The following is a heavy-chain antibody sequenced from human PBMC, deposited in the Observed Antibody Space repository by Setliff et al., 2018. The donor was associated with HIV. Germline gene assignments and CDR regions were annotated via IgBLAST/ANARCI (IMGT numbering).Heavy chain of an antibody. CDR3: ARSIVPVASGYYYFEY. CDR1: GVSFSGYC. D-gene: IGHD3-3*01. CDR2: INHSGRI. J-gene: IGHJ4*02. V-gene: IGHV4-34*01. Sequence: SETLSLTCAVYGVSFSGYCWSWIRQTPGKGLEWIGEINHSGRINYNPSLRSRVTTSVDTSKNQFSLRLRSVTAADTAVYYCARSIVPVASGYYYFEYWGQGTLVTVFS.